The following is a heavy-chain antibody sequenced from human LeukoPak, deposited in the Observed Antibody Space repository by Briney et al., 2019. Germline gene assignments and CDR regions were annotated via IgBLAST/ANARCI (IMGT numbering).Heavy chain of an antibody. CDR2: IDSNSNFM. J-gene: IGHJ4*02. V-gene: IGHV3-21*01. CDR3: AKDSHSWSRDY. CDR1: GFTFGSYS. Sequence: PGGSLRLSCAASGFTFGSYSMTSVRQAPGKGLEWVSLIDSNSNFMNYADSVKGRFTISRDNAKKSLYLEMNSLRAEDTAVYYCAKDSHSWSRDYWGQGTLVTVSS. D-gene: IGHD6-13*01.